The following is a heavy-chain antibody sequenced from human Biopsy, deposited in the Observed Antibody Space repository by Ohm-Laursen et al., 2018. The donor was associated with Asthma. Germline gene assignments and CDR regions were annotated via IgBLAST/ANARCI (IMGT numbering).Heavy chain of an antibody. D-gene: IGHD3-16*01. CDR1: GYPFTDYY. J-gene: IGHJ2*01. CDR2: IDPNSGGT. Sequence: SVKVSCNASGYPFTDYYVHWVRQAPGQGLEWMGRIDPNSGGTNYAQKFLGRVTMTRDTSVNTAFMVLSRLRSDDTVVYYCARIKIRIGAGTDRYFDLWGRGTLVTVSS. V-gene: IGHV1-2*05. CDR3: ARIKIRIGAGTDRYFDL.